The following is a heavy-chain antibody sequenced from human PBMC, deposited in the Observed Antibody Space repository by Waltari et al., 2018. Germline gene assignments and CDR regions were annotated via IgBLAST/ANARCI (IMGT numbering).Heavy chain of an antibody. V-gene: IGHV1-8*01. Sequence: QVQLVQSGAEVKKPGASVTVSCKASGYTFTSYDLNWVRQATGQGLEWMGWMNPNSGNTGYAQKFQGRVTMTRNTAISTAYMELSSLRSEDTAVYYCVVNAQYYYMDVWGKGTTVTVSS. CDR3: VVNAQYYYMDV. D-gene: IGHD3-22*01. J-gene: IGHJ6*03. CDR1: GYTFTSYD. CDR2: MNPNSGNT.